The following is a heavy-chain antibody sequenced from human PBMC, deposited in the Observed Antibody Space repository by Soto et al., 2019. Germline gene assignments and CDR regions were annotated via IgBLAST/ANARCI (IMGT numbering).Heavy chain of an antibody. Sequence: QVELMQSGAEVKKPGSSVKVSCTTSGGTLSTHPISWVRQAPGQGLEWMAMIIPFYGSSNHAQKFQGRVTITGDESTNTVYMTLSSLTSEDTAVYYCARDASRVSHYYGLDVWGQGTTVTVSS. CDR3: ARDASRVSHYYGLDV. J-gene: IGHJ6*02. V-gene: IGHV1-69*18. CDR1: GGTLSTHP. CDR2: IIPFYGSS.